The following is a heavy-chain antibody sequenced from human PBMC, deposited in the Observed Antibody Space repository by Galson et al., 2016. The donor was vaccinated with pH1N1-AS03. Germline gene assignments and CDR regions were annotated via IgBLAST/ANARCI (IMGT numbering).Heavy chain of an antibody. Sequence: SLRLSCAASGFSFSSYAMGWVRQTPGRGLECLSTIDNGAFNTYYKNSLEGRFTISRDNSKNPLYLHMNSLRADDTALYYCAKGLFDNYAGYFEYWGQGILVTVSS. CDR3: AKGLFDNYAGYFEY. D-gene: IGHD4-23*01. V-gene: IGHV3-23*05. CDR1: GFSFSSYA. J-gene: IGHJ4*02. CDR2: IDNGAFNT.